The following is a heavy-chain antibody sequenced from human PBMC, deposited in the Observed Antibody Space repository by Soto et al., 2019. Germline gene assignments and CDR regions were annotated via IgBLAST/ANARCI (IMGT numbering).Heavy chain of an antibody. J-gene: IGHJ5*01. Sequence: PSETLSLTCGVYGESFSVYYWSWIRQPPWKVLEWIGEINHSGSTNYNPSLKSRVTISVDTSKNHLSLKLSSVTAADTAVYYCAREKHTWVAVPVRQLKSTWWFDSWGQGTLVTVSS. D-gene: IGHD6-19*01. V-gene: IGHV4-34*01. CDR1: GESFSVYY. CDR2: INHSGST. CDR3: AREKHTWVAVPVRQLKSTWWFDS.